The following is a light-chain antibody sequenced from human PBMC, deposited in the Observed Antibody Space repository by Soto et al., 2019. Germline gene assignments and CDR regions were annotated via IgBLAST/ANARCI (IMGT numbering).Light chain of an antibody. Sequence: QSVLTQPASVSGSPGQSITISCTGTSSDVGGYNFGSWYQQHPGKAPKLMIYDVNNRPSGVSIRFSGSKSGNTASLTISGLQAEDEADYYCSSYASSSTNVFGTGTKVTVL. CDR1: SSDVGGYNF. J-gene: IGLJ1*01. CDR2: DVN. CDR3: SSYASSSTNV. V-gene: IGLV2-14*01.